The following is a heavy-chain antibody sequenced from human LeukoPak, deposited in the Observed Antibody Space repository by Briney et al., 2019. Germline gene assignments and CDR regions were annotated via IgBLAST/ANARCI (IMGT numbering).Heavy chain of an antibody. CDR2: IYYSGST. Sequence: SQTLSLTCTVSGGSISSGGYYWSWIRQHPGKGLEWIGYIYYSGSTYYNPSLKSRVTISVDTSKNQFSLKLSSVTAADTAVYYCARGAVRHYYYYYGMDVWGQGTTVTVSS. CDR1: GGSISSGGYY. J-gene: IGHJ6*02. V-gene: IGHV4-31*03. D-gene: IGHD3-10*01. CDR3: ARGAVRHYYYYYGMDV.